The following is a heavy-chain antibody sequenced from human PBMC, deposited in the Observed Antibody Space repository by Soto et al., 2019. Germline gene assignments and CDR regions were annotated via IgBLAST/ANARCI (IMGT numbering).Heavy chain of an antibody. D-gene: IGHD5-18*01. CDR2: IYPGDSDT. J-gene: IGHJ6*02. CDR3: ARHSNSYGPYYYYGMDV. Sequence: PGESLKISCKGSGYSFTSYWIGWVRQMPGKGLEWMGIIYPGDSDTRYSPSFQGQVTISADKSISTAYLQWSSLKASDTAMYYRARHSNSYGPYYYYGMDVWGQGTTVTVSS. CDR1: GYSFTSYW. V-gene: IGHV5-51*01.